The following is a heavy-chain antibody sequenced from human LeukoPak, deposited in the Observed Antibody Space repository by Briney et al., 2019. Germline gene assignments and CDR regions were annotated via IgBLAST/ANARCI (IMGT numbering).Heavy chain of an antibody. Sequence: GGSLRLSCAASGFTFDDYAMHWVRQAPGKGLEWVSGISWNGDSIDYADSVKGRFTISRDNAKNSLYLQMNSLRAEDTAVYYCARAGQLGNLWNFDYWGQGTLVTVSS. CDR3: ARAGQLGNLWNFDY. D-gene: IGHD7-27*01. J-gene: IGHJ4*02. CDR1: GFTFDDYA. V-gene: IGHV3-9*01. CDR2: ISWNGDSI.